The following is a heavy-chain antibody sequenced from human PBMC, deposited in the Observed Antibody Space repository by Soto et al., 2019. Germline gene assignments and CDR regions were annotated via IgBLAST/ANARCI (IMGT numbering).Heavy chain of an antibody. V-gene: IGHV3-30-3*01. D-gene: IGHD3-3*01. J-gene: IGHJ6*02. CDR3: VRSKKTLRFLMEAHHYPLDV. CDR2: ISYDGNIQ. Sequence: GSLRLSCAASGFNLGDYTMHWVRQAPGKGLEWVTMISYDGNIQYFGDSVKGRFTISRDNSKSTLSLQMNNLRAEDTAVYYCVRSKKTLRFLMEAHHYPLDVWGHGTTVTVSS. CDR1: GFNLGDYT.